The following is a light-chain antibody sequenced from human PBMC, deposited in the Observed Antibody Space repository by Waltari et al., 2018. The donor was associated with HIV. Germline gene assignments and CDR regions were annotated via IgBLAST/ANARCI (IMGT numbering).Light chain of an antibody. CDR3: AAWDDSLSGLYV. V-gene: IGLV1-47*01. CDR1: SSNIGRNY. J-gene: IGLJ1*01. Sequence: QSVLTQPPSASRTPGQRVTISCSGSSSNIGRNYVCWYQQLPGTAPKLLIYRNNGRPTGVPDRFSGSKSGDSASLAISGLRSEDEADYYCAAWDDSLSGLYVFGTGTKVTVL. CDR2: RNN.